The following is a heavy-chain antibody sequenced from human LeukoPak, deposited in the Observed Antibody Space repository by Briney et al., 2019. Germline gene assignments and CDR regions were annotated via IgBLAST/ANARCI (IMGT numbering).Heavy chain of an antibody. Sequence: PSETLSLTCAVYGGSFSGYYWSWIRQPPGKGLEWIGEINHSGSTNYNPSLKSRVTISVDTSKNQFSLKLGSVTAADTAVYYCARVPEAGSYSYNWFDPWGQGTLVTVSS. CDR3: ARVPEAGSYSYNWFDP. V-gene: IGHV4-34*01. D-gene: IGHD1-26*01. CDR2: INHSGST. J-gene: IGHJ5*02. CDR1: GGSFSGYY.